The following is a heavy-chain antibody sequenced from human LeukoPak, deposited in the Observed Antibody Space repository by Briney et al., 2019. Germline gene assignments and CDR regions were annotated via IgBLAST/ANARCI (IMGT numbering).Heavy chain of an antibody. V-gene: IGHV3-7*03. CDR2: IKGDGSAK. J-gene: IGHJ4*02. CDR3: ARDRWELPYYFDY. D-gene: IGHD1-26*01. CDR1: GFAFSDSW. Sequence: PGGSLRLSCAASGFAFSDSWMTWIRQAPGKGLEWVAFIKGDGSAKKYVDSVKGRFTISRDNAKNSLFLQMNSLRAEDTAVYYCARDRWELPYYFDYWGQGTLVTVSS.